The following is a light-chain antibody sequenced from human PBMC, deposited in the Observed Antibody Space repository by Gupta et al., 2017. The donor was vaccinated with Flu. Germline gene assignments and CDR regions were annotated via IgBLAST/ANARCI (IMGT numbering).Light chain of an antibody. CDR2: WSS. CDR3: QYYYWTPET. V-gene: IGKV4-1*01. Sequence: DIVRNQAPDCLAVSLGERATINCKSSQSVLYSSNNKNYLDWYQEKPGQPPKLLIYWSSTRESRAPELSSSSSCTTFSTTIISRLPDEYAAVYYQQYYYWTPETFGQGTKVEIK. J-gene: IGKJ1*01. CDR1: QSVLYSSNNKNY.